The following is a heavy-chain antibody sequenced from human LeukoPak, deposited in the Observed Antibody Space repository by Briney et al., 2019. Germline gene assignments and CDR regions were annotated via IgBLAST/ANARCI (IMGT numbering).Heavy chain of an antibody. V-gene: IGHV1-18*01. CDR3: ARGPYYDSWSGAGY. Sequence: GSSVKVSCKASGGTFSSYAISWVRQAPGQGLEWMGWITTYNGNTNYIQKLQGRVTMTTDTSTSTAYMELRSLRSDDTAVYYCARGPYYDSWSGAGYWGQGTLVTVSP. J-gene: IGHJ4*02. CDR2: ITTYNGNT. D-gene: IGHD3-3*01. CDR1: GGTFSSYA.